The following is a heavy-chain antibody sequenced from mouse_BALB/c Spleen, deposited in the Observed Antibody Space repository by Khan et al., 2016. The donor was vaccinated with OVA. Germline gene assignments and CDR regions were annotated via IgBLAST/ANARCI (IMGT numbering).Heavy chain of an antibody. V-gene: IGHV1-63*02. CDR1: GYTFTNYW. CDR3: ARPYCFGTADATMDD. Sequence: QVQLQQSGAELVRPGTSVKMSCKAAGYTFTNYWIGWINQRPGHGLEWMGDIYPGNGNTNYNEKFKGKATLTADTSSSTAYLQLSSLTSEDSAIYYCARPYCFGTADATMDDWGQGTSVTVSS. CDR2: IYPGNGNT. D-gene: IGHD1-1*01. J-gene: IGHJ4*01.